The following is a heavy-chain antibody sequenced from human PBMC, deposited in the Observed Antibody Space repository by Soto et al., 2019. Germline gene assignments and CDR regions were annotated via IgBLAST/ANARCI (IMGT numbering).Heavy chain of an antibody. J-gene: IGHJ5*02. D-gene: IGHD2-2*01. CDR1: GYYFTGYY. Sequence: QVQLVQSGAEMKKPGASVKISCKASGYYFTGYYMHWVRQAPGQGLEWMGWINPNSGFTNYAQRFQGRVTMTRDTSISTAYLEVKRLTSDDTAVYYCATNLFSSTSRGSDFDPWGQGTLVIVSS. CDR3: ATNLFSSTSRGSDFDP. V-gene: IGHV1-2*02. CDR2: INPNSGFT.